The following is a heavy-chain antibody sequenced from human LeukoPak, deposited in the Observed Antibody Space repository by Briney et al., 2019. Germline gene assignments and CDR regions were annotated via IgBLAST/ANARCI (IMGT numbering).Heavy chain of an antibody. CDR1: GFTFSNYS. J-gene: IGHJ4*02. CDR3: AGDRRDTALDY. CDR2: ISSSSSYI. D-gene: IGHD5-18*01. V-gene: IGHV3-21*01. Sequence: GGSLRLSCAASGFTFSNYSMAWVRQAPGKGLEWVSFISSSSSYIYYADSVKGRFTISRDNSKNTLYLQMNSLRAEDTAVYYCAGDRRDTALDYWGQGTLVTVSS.